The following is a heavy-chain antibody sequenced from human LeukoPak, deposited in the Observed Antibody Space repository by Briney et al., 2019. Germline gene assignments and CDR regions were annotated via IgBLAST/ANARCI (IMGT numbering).Heavy chain of an antibody. V-gene: IGHV4-59*01. Sequence: SETLSLTCTVSGASISSYYWSWIRQPPGKGLEWIGYIYNSGTTDYNPALKSRVTISVDTSKNQFSLKVNSVTAADTAVYYCGRGGWSVDYWGQGTLVTVSS. D-gene: IGHD6-19*01. J-gene: IGHJ4*02. CDR3: GRGGWSVDY. CDR2: IYNSGTT. CDR1: GASISSYY.